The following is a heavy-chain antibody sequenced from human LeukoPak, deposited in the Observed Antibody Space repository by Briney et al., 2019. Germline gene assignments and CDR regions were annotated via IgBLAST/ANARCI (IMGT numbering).Heavy chain of an antibody. CDR1: GFTFNSYG. CDR3: AKGSGWEASYFYYYMDV. J-gene: IGHJ6*03. CDR2: IRYDGSSK. Sequence: PGGSLRLSCAASGFTFNSYGIHWVRQAPGKGLEWVAFIRYDGSSKYYVDSVKGQFTISRDNSKNTLYLQMNSLRAEDTAVYFCAKGSGWEASYFYYYMDVWGKGTTVTISS. D-gene: IGHD1-26*01. V-gene: IGHV3-30*02.